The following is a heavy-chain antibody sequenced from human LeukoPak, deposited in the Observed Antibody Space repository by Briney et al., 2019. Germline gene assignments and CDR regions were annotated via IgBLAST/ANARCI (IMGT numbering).Heavy chain of an antibody. J-gene: IGHJ4*02. Sequence: GSLSLSCAASGFTFSSYGMHWVRQAPGKGLEWVAVISYDGSNKYYADSVKGRFTISRDNSKNTLYLQMNSLRAEDTAVYYCAKDIKYSGSYPDYWGQGTLVTVSS. CDR2: ISYDGSNK. D-gene: IGHD1-26*01. CDR1: GFTFSSYG. V-gene: IGHV3-30*18. CDR3: AKDIKYSGSYPDY.